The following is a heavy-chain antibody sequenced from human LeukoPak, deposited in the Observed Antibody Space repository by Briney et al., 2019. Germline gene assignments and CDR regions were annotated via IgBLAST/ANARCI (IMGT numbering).Heavy chain of an antibody. Sequence: SETLSLTCTVSGGSISSSSYYWGWIRQPPGKGLEWIGSIYYSGSTYYNPSLKSRVTISVDRSKNQFSLKLSSVTAADTAVYYCATDPYYYYDSSGSPGHWGQGTLVTASS. D-gene: IGHD3-22*01. CDR1: GGSISSSSYY. CDR2: IYYSGST. V-gene: IGHV4-39*07. CDR3: ATDPYYYYDSSGSPGH. J-gene: IGHJ4*02.